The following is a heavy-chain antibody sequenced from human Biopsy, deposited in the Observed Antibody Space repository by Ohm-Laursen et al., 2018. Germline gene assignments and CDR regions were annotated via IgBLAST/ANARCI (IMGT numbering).Heavy chain of an antibody. D-gene: IGHD1-1*01. CDR1: GYTLNELS. J-gene: IGHJ4*02. CDR3: AADINVWNVNY. V-gene: IGHV1-24*01. Sequence: ASVKVSCKVSGYTLNELSMHWVRQVPGKGLEWMGGFAPENGKTVYAQNFQARFSLTEDTSTDTAYMELRSLRSEDTAVYYCAADINVWNVNYWGQGTQVTVSS. CDR2: FAPENGKT.